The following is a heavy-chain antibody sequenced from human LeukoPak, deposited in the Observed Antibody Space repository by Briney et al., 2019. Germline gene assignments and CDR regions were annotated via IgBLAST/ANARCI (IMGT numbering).Heavy chain of an antibody. CDR1: GYTFTSYY. Sequence: ASVKVSCKASGYTFTSYYMHWVRQAPGQGLEWMGIINPSGGSTSYAQKFQGRVTMTRDMSTSTVYMELSSLRSEDTAVYYCARDDSSGYSTGAFDIWGQGTMVTVPS. CDR3: ARDDSSGYSTGAFDI. CDR2: INPSGGST. J-gene: IGHJ3*02. V-gene: IGHV1-46*01. D-gene: IGHD3-22*01.